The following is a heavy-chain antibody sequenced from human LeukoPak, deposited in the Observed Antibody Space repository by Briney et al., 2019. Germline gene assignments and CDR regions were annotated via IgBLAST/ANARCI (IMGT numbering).Heavy chain of an antibody. Sequence: SLTLSCAAYRFTLSSYEMNWVSQAPGKGMEWVSYISSSGSTIYYADSVKGRWAISRGNAKNSLYLQMNSRRAEDTAVYYCARDRHKQWLVTSLDYWGQGTLFTVSS. V-gene: IGHV3-48*03. CDR3: ARDRHKQWLVTSLDY. D-gene: IGHD6-19*01. CDR2: ISSSGSTI. J-gene: IGHJ4*02. CDR1: RFTLSSYE.